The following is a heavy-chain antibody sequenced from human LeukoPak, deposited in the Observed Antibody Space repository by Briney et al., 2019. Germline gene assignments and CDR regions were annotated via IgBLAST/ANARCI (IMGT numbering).Heavy chain of an antibody. V-gene: IGHV3-30*18. J-gene: IGHJ4*02. CDR1: GFTFSSYG. CDR3: AKDTTILGVVMKSLFDY. D-gene: IGHD3-3*01. Sequence: GGSLRLSCAASGFTFSSYGMHWVRQAPGKGLEWVAVISYDGSNNYHADSVKGRFTISRDNSKNALYLQMNSLRAEDTAVYYCAKDTTILGVVMKSLFDYWGQGTLVTVSS. CDR2: ISYDGSNN.